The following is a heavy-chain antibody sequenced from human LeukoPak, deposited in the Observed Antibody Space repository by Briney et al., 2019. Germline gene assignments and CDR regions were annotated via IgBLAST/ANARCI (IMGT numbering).Heavy chain of an antibody. V-gene: IGHV3-23*01. CDR1: GFTLEDFG. CDR2: ISGSGGST. CDR3: AKIGRRYDFWTGYEEEVDYMDV. D-gene: IGHD3-3*01. J-gene: IGHJ6*03. Sequence: GGSLRLSCEASGFTLEDFGMSWVRQAPEKGLEWVSGISGSGGSTYHADSVKGRFTISRDNSKNTLYLQMNSLRAEDTAVYYCAKIGRRYDFWTGYEEEVDYMDVWGKGTTVTVSS.